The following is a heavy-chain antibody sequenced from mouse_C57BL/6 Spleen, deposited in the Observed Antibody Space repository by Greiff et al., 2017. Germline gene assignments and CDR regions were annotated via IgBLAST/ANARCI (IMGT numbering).Heavy chain of an antibody. CDR1: GYTFTSYW. D-gene: IGHD3-2*02. V-gene: IGHV1-55*01. CDR2: IYPGGGST. Sequence: VQLQQPGAELVKPGASVKMSCKASGYTFTSYWITWVKQRPGQGLEWIGDIYPGGGSTNYNEKFKGKATLTVDTSSSTAYMQLSSLTSEDAAVYDCAVEAGDSSGYGNYALGDWGQGTSVTVST. J-gene: IGHJ4*01. CDR3: AVEAGDSSGYGNYALGD.